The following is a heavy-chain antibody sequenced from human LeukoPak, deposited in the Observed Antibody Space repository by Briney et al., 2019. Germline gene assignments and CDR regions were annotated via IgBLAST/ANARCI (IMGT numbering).Heavy chain of an antibody. CDR1: RYTFTGYY. J-gene: IGHJ4*02. CDR2: INPNSGGT. D-gene: IGHD5-12*01. V-gene: IGHV1-2*02. CDR3: ARDRAVATIGGVDY. Sequence: ASVKVSCKASRYTFTGYYMHWVRHAPGQRLEWMGWINPNSGGTNYAQKFQGRVTMTRDTSISTAYMEVSRLRSDDTVVYYCARDRAVATIGGVDYWGQGTLVTVSP.